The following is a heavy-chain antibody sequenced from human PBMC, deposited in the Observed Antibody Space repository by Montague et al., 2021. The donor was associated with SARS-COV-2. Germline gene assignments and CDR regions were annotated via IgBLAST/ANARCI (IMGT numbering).Heavy chain of an antibody. D-gene: IGHD3-22*01. V-gene: IGHV1-8*01. CDR1: GYTFTSYD. CDR3: ARAQYYYDSSGYYPAY. Sequence: SVKVSCKASGYTFTSYDINWVRQATGHGLEWMGWMNPNSGNTGYAQKFQGRVTMTRNTSISTAYMELSSLRSEDTAVYYCARAQYYYDSSGYYPAYWGQGTLVTDSS. J-gene: IGHJ4*02. CDR2: MNPNSGNT.